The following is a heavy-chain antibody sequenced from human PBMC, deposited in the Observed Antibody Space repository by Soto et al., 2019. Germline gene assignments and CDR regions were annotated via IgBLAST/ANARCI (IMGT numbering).Heavy chain of an antibody. Sequence: SETLSLTCTVSGGTISSSSYYWGWIRQPPGKGLEWIGSIYYSGSTYYNPSLKSRVTISVDTSKNQFSLKLSSVTAADTAVYYCATRIGGTLEWLLFGWGQGTLVTVSS. V-gene: IGHV4-39*01. CDR3: ATRIGGTLEWLLFG. CDR2: IYYSGST. D-gene: IGHD3-3*01. CDR1: GGTISSSSYY. J-gene: IGHJ4*02.